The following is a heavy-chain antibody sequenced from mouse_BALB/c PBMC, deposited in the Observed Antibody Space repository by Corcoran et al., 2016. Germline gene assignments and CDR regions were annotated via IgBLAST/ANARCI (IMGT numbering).Heavy chain of an antibody. CDR3: ARRANWDSYAIDY. D-gene: IGHD4-1*01. V-gene: IGHV8-12*01. Sequence: QVTLKESGPGILQPSQTLSLTCSFSGFSLSTSGMGVSWIRQPSGKGLEWLAHIYWDDDKRYTPSLKSRLTISKDTSSNQVFLKITSVDTADTATYYCARRANWDSYAIDYWGQGTSVTVSS. J-gene: IGHJ4*01. CDR2: IYWDDDK. CDR1: GFSLSTSGMG.